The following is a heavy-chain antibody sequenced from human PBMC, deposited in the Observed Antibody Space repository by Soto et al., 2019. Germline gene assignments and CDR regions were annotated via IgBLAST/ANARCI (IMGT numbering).Heavy chain of an antibody. D-gene: IGHD6-13*01. CDR3: VRRHVSATGIDWFDP. CDR2: INAANGDT. J-gene: IGHJ5*02. CDR1: GYTFTSYG. Sequence: WASVKVSCKASGYTFTSYGIHWVRQAPGQRLEWMGWINAANGDTKYSPKFQGRVTITGDTSASTAYMELSSLRSEDTAVYYCVRRHVSATGIDWFDPWGQGTLVTVSS. V-gene: IGHV1-3*01.